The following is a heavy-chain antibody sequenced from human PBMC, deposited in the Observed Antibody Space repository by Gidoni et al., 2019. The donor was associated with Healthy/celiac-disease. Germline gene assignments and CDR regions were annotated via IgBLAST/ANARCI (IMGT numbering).Heavy chain of an antibody. CDR1: GYSFTSYW. CDR2: IYPCDSDT. J-gene: IGHJ6*02. Sequence: EVQLVQSGAEVKKPGESLKISCKGSGYSFTSYWIGWVRQMPGKGLEWMGTIYPCDSDTRYSPSFQGQVTISADKSISTAYLQWSNLKASDTAMYYCARGHYGSGSYALYYYYGMDVWGQGTTVTVSS. CDR3: ARGHYGSGSYALYYYYGMDV. V-gene: IGHV5-51*01. D-gene: IGHD3-10*01.